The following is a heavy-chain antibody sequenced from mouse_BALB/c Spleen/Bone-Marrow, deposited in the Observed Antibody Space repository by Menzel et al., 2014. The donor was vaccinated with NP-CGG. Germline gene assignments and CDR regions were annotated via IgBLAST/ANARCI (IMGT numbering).Heavy chain of an antibody. CDR2: IIPYNDGT. CDR1: GYTFTSYV. V-gene: IGHV1-14*01. D-gene: IGHD1-1*01. CDR3: ARPYYYGSSGDSWFAY. J-gene: IGHJ3*01. Sequence: EVKLLESGPELVKPGASVKMSCKASGYTFTSYVMHWVKQKPGQGLEWIGYIIPYNDGTNYNEKFKGKATLTSDKSSSTAYMEHSSLTSEDSAVYYCARPYYYGSSGDSWFAYWGQGTLVTVSA.